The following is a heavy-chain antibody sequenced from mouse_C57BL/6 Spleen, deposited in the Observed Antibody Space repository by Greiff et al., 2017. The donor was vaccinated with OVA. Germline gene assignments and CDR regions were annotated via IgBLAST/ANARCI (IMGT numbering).Heavy chain of an antibody. CDR2: IYPGSGNT. J-gene: IGHJ3*01. Sequence: QVQLQQSGAELARPGASVKLSCKASGYTFTSYGISWVKQRTGQGLEWIGEIYPGSGNTYYNEKFKGKATLTADKSSSTAYMELRSLTSEDSAVYFCARTGTLFAYWGQGTLVTVSA. CDR3: ARTGTLFAY. CDR1: GYTFTSYG. D-gene: IGHD4-1*01. V-gene: IGHV1-81*01.